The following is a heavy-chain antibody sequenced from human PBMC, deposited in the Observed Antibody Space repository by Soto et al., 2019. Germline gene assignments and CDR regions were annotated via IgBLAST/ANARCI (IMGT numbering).Heavy chain of an antibody. CDR3: ASSKARGYRSAFDI. J-gene: IGHJ3*02. V-gene: IGHV4-39*01. CDR1: GGSISSSSYY. D-gene: IGHD6-13*01. CDR2: IYYSGST. Sequence: PSETLSLTCTVSGGSISSSSYYWGWIRQPPGKGLEWIGSIYYSGSTYYNPSLKSRITISVDTSKNQFSLKLSSVTAADTAVYYCASSKARGYRSAFDIWGQGTMVTVSS.